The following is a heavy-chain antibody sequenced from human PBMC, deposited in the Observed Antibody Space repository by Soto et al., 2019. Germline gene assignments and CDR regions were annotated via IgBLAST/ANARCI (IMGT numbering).Heavy chain of an antibody. D-gene: IGHD4-17*01. V-gene: IGHV3-48*01. CDR1: GFTFSSYS. CDR2: ISSSSSTI. J-gene: IGHJ4*02. Sequence: EVRLVESGGGLVQPGGSLRLSCAASGFTFSSYSMNWVRQAPGKGLEWVSYISSSSSTIYYADSVKGRFTISRDNAKNSLYLQMNSLRAEDTAVYYCARAKHAYGDYDGIDYWGQGTLVTVSS. CDR3: ARAKHAYGDYDGIDY.